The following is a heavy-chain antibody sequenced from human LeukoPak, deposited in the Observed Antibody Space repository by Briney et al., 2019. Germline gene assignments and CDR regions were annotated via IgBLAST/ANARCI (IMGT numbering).Heavy chain of an antibody. CDR1: GFTFSNNW. D-gene: IGHD3-22*01. Sequence: GGSLRLSCAASGFTFSNNWMHWVRQAPGKGLVWVSRINSDGRTTTYADSVKGRFTISRDNAKNTLYMQMNSLRAEDAAVYYCAGWYYDSSGIRYWGQGTLVTVSS. V-gene: IGHV3-74*01. J-gene: IGHJ4*02. CDR3: AGWYYDSSGIRY. CDR2: INSDGRTT.